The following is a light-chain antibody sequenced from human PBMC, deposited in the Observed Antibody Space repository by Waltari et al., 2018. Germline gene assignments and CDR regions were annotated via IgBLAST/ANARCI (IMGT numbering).Light chain of an antibody. Sequence: QSVLTQPPPASGTPGQWVTISCSGTSSNIGSITVNSFQHLPATAPKLLIYSNNQQPSGAPDRFSCSKSGTAASLAISGLQSEEDADYYCAAGDDIRNGLWVFGGGTKLTVL. J-gene: IGLJ3*02. V-gene: IGLV1-44*01. CDR1: SSNIGSIT. CDR3: AAGDDIRNGLWV. CDR2: SNN.